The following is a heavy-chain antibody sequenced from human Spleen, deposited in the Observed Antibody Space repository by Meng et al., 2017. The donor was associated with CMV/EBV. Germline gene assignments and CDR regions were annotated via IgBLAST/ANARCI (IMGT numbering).Heavy chain of an antibody. CDR1: GFTFSSYG. CDR3: ANLYWEGYCSGGSCPDY. D-gene: IGHD2-15*01. CDR2: IRYDGSNK. V-gene: IGHV3-30*02. J-gene: IGHJ4*02. Sequence: GGSLRLSFAASGFTFSSYGMHWVRQAPGKGLEWVAFIRYDGSNKYYADSVKGRFTISRDNSKNTLYLQMNSLRAEDTAVDYCANLYWEGYCSGGSCPDYWGQGTLVTVSS.